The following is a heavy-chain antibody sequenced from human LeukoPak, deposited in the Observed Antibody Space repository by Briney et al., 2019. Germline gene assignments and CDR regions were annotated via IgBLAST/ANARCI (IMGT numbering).Heavy chain of an antibody. D-gene: IGHD6-13*01. Sequence: KASETLSLTCAVYGGSFSGYYWGWIRQPPGKGLEWIGEINHSGSTNYNPSLKSRVTISVDTSKNQFSLKLSSVTAADTAVYYCARHRRIAAAGNKYYFDYWGQGTLVTVSS. CDR1: GGSFSGYY. CDR3: ARHRRIAAAGNKYYFDY. V-gene: IGHV4-34*01. J-gene: IGHJ4*02. CDR2: INHSGST.